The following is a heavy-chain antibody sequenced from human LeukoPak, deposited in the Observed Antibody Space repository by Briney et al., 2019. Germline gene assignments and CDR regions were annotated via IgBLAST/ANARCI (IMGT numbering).Heavy chain of an antibody. J-gene: IGHJ4*02. CDR3: VKDDSYYYGSGSSND. CDR2: INILSNYI. D-gene: IGHD3-10*01. Sequence: GGSLRLSCAASGFTFSSFWMSWVRQAPGKGLEWVSSINILSNYIYYADSVKGRFTISRDNSKNTLYLQMSSLRPEDTAVYYCVKDDSYYYGSGSSNDWGQGTLVTVSS. CDR1: GFTFSSFW. V-gene: IGHV3-21*01.